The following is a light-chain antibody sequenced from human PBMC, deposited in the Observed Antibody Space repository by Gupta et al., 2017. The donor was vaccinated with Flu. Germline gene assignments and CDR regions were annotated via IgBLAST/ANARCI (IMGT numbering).Light chain of an antibody. J-gene: IGKJ2*01. CDR2: QAD. Sequence: PATLSLSPGERATLSCRASQGVSTNLAWYQQKPGRAPRLLIYQADTRATGIPARFSGSGSGTEFTLTISSLQSEDFAVYYCQQYNSWLYTFGQGTRLEI. V-gene: IGKV3-15*01. CDR3: QQYNSWLYT. CDR1: QGVSTN.